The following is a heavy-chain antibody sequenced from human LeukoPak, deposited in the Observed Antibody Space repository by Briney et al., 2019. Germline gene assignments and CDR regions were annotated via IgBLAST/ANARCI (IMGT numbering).Heavy chain of an antibody. D-gene: IGHD5-18*01. V-gene: IGHV4-31*03. J-gene: IGHJ4*02. CDR3: ARIRGYSYGFEDY. CDR2: IYYSGST. Sequence: PSETLSLTCTVSGGSVSSGAYYWSWIRQHPGKGLEWIGYIYYSGSTYYNPSPKSRVTISVDTSKNQFSLKLSSVTAADTAVYYCARIRGYSYGFEDYWGQGTLVTVSS. CDR1: GGSVSSGAYY.